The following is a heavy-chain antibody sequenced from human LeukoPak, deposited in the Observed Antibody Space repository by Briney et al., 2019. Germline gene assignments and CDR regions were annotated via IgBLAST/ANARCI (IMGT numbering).Heavy chain of an antibody. Sequence: GASVKVSCKASGYTFTNYYMHWVRQAPGQGVERMGVINPTGGTTTYAQKFQGRVTMTRDTSTRTVYMEVSSLRSDDTAVYYCARELGGSYNDYWGQGTPVTVSS. D-gene: IGHD1-26*01. CDR2: INPTGGTT. CDR1: GYTFTNYY. CDR3: ARELGGSYNDY. V-gene: IGHV1-46*01. J-gene: IGHJ4*02.